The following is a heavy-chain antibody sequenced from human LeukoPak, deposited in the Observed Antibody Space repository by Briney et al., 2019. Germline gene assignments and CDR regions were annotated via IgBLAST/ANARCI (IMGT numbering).Heavy chain of an antibody. D-gene: IGHD3-10*01. CDR2: ISAYNGNT. CDR3: ARFRAGVGEPYGDY. J-gene: IGHJ4*02. V-gene: IGHV1-18*01. Sequence: VASVKVSCKASGYTFTSYGISWVRQAPGQGLEWMGWISAYNGNTNYAQKLQGRVTMTTDTSTSTAYMELRSLRSDDTAVYYCARFRAGVGEPYGDYWGQGTLATVSS. CDR1: GYTFTSYG.